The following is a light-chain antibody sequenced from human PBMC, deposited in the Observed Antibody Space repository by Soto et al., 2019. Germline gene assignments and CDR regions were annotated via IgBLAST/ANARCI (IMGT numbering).Light chain of an antibody. V-gene: IGLV1-40*01. CDR1: SSNIGAGYD. J-gene: IGLJ3*02. CDR2: GNS. Sequence: QSVLTQPPSVSGAPGQRVTISCTGSSSNIGAGYDVHWYQQLPGTAPKLLIYGNSNRPSGVPDRFSGSKSGTSASLAITRLQAEDEADYYCQSYDSSLSGTWVFGGGTKVTVL. CDR3: QSYDSSLSGTWV.